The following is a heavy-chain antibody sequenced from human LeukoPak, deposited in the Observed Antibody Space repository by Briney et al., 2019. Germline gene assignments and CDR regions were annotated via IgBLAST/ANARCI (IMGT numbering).Heavy chain of an antibody. CDR2: IQYDESSK. J-gene: IGHJ4*02. CDR3: AREGGRVVIGTFDH. Sequence: GGTLRLSCVASGITFSGSGKHWVRQAPGKGLEWVAFIQYDESSKYYADSVKGRFTISRDNSKNTVYLQMYSLRGEDTAAYYCAREGGRVVIGTFDHWGQGTLVTVSS. CDR1: GITFSGSG. V-gene: IGHV3-30*02. D-gene: IGHD1/OR15-1a*01.